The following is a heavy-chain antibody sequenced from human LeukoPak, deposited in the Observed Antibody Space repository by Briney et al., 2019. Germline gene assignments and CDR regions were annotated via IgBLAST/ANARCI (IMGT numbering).Heavy chain of an antibody. Sequence: PGGSLRVSCAASGFIFSGHWMHWVRQAPGMGLVWVSRINSDGSSTTYADSVKGRFTISRDTSKNTLFLQLSSLRAEDTAMYHCARGGPAYGGNHNWFDPWGQGTLVTVSS. J-gene: IGHJ5*02. V-gene: IGHV3-74*01. CDR3: ARGGPAYGGNHNWFDP. D-gene: IGHD4-23*01. CDR1: GFIFSGHW. CDR2: INSDGSST.